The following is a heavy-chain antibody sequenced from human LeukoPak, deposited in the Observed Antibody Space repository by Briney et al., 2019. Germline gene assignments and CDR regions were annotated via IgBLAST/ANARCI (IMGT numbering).Heavy chain of an antibody. V-gene: IGHV4-30-4*08. CDR2: IYYSGST. Sequence: SETLSLTCTVCGGSISSGDYYWRWIRQPPGKGLEWIGYIYYSGSTYYNPSLKSRVTISVDTSKNQFSLKLSAVTAADTAVYYCARVAWDLLFDYWGQGTLVTVSS. D-gene: IGHD1-26*01. CDR3: ARVAWDLLFDY. CDR1: GGSISSGDYY. J-gene: IGHJ4*02.